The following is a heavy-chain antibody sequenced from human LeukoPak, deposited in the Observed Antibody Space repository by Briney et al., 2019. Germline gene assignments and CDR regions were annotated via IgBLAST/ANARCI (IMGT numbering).Heavy chain of an antibody. D-gene: IGHD3-22*01. Sequence: ASVKVSCKASGYTFTSYYMHWVRPAPGQGLERMGIINPSGGSTSYAQKFQGRVTMTRDTSTSTVYMELSSLRSEDTAVYYCARDIGYDSSGYQGEADWYFDLWGRGTLVTVSS. J-gene: IGHJ2*01. V-gene: IGHV1-46*01. CDR1: GYTFTSYY. CDR3: ARDIGYDSSGYQGEADWYFDL. CDR2: INPSGGST.